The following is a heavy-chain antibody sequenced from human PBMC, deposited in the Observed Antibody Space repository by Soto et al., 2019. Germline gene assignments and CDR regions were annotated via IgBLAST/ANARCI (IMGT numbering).Heavy chain of an antibody. V-gene: IGHV4-31*03. D-gene: IGHD6-13*01. CDR3: GRSGYGSIDFYR. Sequence: SETLSLTCTVSHGSVSSDPFNWTCIRQHPGKDRDWIGYIYYRGNTYSRPSLKSRVSSSKDTSQNQYPLRHNPGPAADPAEYYCGRSGYGSIDFYRWRQG. CDR1: HGSVSSDPFN. J-gene: IGHJ4*01. CDR2: IYYRGNT.